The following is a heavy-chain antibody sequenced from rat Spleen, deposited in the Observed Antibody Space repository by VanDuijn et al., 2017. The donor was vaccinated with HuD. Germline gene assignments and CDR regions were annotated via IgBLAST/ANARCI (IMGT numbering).Heavy chain of an antibody. Sequence: EVQLVESGGGLVQPGRSLKLSCAASGFTFSNYGMAWVRQAPTKGLEWVATISYDGSSTYYRDPVKGRFTIPRDKAKSTLYLQMDSLRSEDTATYYVARGGSPEWYFDFWGPGTMVTVSS. CDR1: GFTFSNYG. J-gene: IGHJ1*01. D-gene: IGHD1-11*01. V-gene: IGHV5-29*01. CDR3: ARGGSPEWYFDF. CDR2: ISYDGSST.